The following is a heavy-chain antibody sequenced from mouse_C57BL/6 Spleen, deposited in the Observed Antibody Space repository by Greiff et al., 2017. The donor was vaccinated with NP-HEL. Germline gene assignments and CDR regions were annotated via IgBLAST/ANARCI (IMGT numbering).Heavy chain of an antibody. CDR3: ARYVYGNYGAMDY. CDR1: GYAFTNYL. D-gene: IGHD2-1*01. CDR2: INPGSGGT. V-gene: IGHV1-54*01. Sequence: VKLQESGAELVRPGTSVKVSCKASGYAFTNYLIEWVKQRPGQGLEWIGVINPGSGGTNYNEKFKGKATLTADKSSSTAYMQLSSLTSEDSAVYFCARYVYGNYGAMDYWGQGTSVTVSS. J-gene: IGHJ4*01.